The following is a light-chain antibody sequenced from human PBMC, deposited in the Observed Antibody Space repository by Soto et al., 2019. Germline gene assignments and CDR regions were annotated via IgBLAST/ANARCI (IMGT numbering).Light chain of an antibody. CDR2: KAS. CDR3: QQYNTYSPT. V-gene: IGKV1-5*03. J-gene: IGKJ1*01. Sequence: DIQLTQSPSTLSASVGDRVNITCRASQSISSWLAWYQQKPGKAPKLLIYKASGLQSGVPSRFSGSGSGTEFTLTISSLQPDDFATYYCQQYNTYSPTFGPGTRVEIK. CDR1: QSISSW.